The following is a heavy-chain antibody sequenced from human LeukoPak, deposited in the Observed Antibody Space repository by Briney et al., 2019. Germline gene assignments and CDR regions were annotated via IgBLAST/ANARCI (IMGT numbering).Heavy chain of an antibody. V-gene: IGHV1-18*01. CDR2: ISAYNGNT. J-gene: IGHJ4*02. CDR1: GYTFTSYG. CDR3: ARDQEPMVRGVIRPGY. Sequence: GASVKVSCKASGYTFTSYGISWVRQAPGQGLEWMGWISAYNGNTNYAQKLQGRVTVTTDTSTSTAYMELRSLRSDDTAVYYCARDQEPMVRGVIRPGYWGQGTLVTVSS. D-gene: IGHD3-10*01.